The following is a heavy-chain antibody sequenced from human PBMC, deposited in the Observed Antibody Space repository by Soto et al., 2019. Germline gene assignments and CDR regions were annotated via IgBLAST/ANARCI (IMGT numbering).Heavy chain of an antibody. D-gene: IGHD6-13*01. CDR3: ARELVRRSWDVYYGMDV. CDR2: ISSSSSYI. Sequence: GGSLRLSCAASGFTFSSYSMNWVRQAPGKGLEWVSSISSSSSYIYYADSVKGRFTISRDNAMNSLYLQMNSLRAEDTAVYYCARELVRRSWDVYYGMDVWGQGTTVTVSS. CDR1: GFTFSSYS. V-gene: IGHV3-21*01. J-gene: IGHJ6*02.